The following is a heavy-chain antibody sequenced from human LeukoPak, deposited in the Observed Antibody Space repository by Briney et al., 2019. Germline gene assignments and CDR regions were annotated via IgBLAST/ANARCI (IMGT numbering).Heavy chain of an antibody. J-gene: IGHJ3*02. CDR3: ARDGVVVPASYAFDI. CDR1: GASISSGDYY. CDR2: IYYSGST. V-gene: IGHV4-30-4*01. D-gene: IGHD2-2*01. Sequence: NSSQTLSLTCTLSGASISSGDYYWSWIRQPPGKGLEWIGYIYYSGSTYYNPSLKSRVTISVDTSKNQFSLKLSSVTAADTAVYYCARDGVVVPASYAFDIWGQGTMVTVSS.